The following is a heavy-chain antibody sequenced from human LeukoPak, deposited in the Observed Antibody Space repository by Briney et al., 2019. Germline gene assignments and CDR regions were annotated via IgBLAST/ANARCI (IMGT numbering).Heavy chain of an antibody. D-gene: IGHD3-10*01. Sequence: GASVKVYCKASGGTFSSYAISWVRQAPGQGLEWMGGSIPIFGTANYAQKFQGRVTITADKSTSTAYMELSSLRSEDTAVYYCATEDYYGSGRLSYYGMDVWGKGTTVTVSS. CDR3: ATEDYYGSGRLSYYGMDV. CDR1: GGTFSSYA. J-gene: IGHJ6*04. V-gene: IGHV1-69*06. CDR2: SIPIFGTA.